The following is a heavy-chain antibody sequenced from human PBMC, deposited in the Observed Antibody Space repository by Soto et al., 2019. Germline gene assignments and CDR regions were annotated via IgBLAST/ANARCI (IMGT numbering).Heavy chain of an antibody. CDR2: ISYDGRDK. V-gene: IGHV3-30*18. D-gene: IGHD3-16*02. J-gene: IGHJ4*02. CDR1: GFTFSSYA. Sequence: QVQLVASGGGVVQPGRSLRLSCAASGFTFSSYALHWVRQAPGKGLEWVAVISYDGRDKYYADSVKGRFTISRDNSKNSLNLQMNSLRADDTAVYYCAKALGELSPESYDYWGQGTLITVSS. CDR3: AKALGELSPESYDY.